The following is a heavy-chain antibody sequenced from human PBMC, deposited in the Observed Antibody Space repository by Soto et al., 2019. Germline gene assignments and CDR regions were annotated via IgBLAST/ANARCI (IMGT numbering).Heavy chain of an antibody. Sequence: SETLSLTCIVSGGSISSYYWSWIRQPPGKGLEWIGYIYYSGSTNYNPSLKSRVTISVDTSMNQFSLKLSSVTAADTAVYYCARGRKLRYFDWPELGYWGQGTLVTVSS. CDR1: GGSISSYY. CDR2: IYYSGST. J-gene: IGHJ4*02. V-gene: IGHV4-59*12. CDR3: ARGRKLRYFDWPELGY. D-gene: IGHD3-9*01.